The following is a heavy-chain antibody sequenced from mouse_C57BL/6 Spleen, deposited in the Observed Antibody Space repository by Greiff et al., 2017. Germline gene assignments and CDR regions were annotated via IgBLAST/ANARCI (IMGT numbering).Heavy chain of an antibody. D-gene: IGHD4-1*01. V-gene: IGHV3-6*01. CDR3: ARAAGTWYFDV. CDR1: GYSITSGYY. J-gene: IGHJ1*03. CDR2: ISYDGSN. Sequence: EVHLVESGPGLVKPSQSLSLTCSVTGYSITSGYYWNWIRQFPGNKLEWMGYISYDGSNNYNPSLKNRISITRDTSKNQFFLKLNSVTTEDTATYYCARAAGTWYFDVWGTGTTVTVSS.